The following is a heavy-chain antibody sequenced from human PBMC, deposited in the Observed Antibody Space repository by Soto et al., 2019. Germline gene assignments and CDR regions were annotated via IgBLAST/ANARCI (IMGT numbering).Heavy chain of an antibody. Sequence: GGSLRLSCAASGFTFSSYGMHWVRQAPGKGLEWVAVISYDGSNKYYADSVKGRFTISRDNSKNTLYLQMNSLRAEDTAVYYCAKKGDYGYYFDYWGQGTPVTVSS. D-gene: IGHD4-17*01. CDR3: AKKGDYGYYFDY. J-gene: IGHJ4*02. V-gene: IGHV3-30*18. CDR2: ISYDGSNK. CDR1: GFTFSSYG.